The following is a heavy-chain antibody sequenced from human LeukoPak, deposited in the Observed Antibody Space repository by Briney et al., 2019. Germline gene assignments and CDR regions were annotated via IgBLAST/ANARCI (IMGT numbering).Heavy chain of an antibody. CDR3: ASAPGGGWYYFDY. J-gene: IGHJ4*02. D-gene: IGHD6-19*01. Sequence: KSSETLSLTCTVSGGSVSSGSYYWSWIRQPPGKGLEWIGYIYYSGSTNYNPSLKSRVTISVDTSKNQFSLKLSSVTAADTAVYYCASAPGGGWYYFDYWGQGTLVTVSS. V-gene: IGHV4-61*01. CDR2: IYYSGST. CDR1: GGSVSSGSYY.